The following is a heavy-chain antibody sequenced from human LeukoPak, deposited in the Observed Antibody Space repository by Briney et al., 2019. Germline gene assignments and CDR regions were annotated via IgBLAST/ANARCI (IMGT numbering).Heavy chain of an antibody. CDR3: ANGATAYSSCALHIGDY. Sequence: GGSLRLSCAASEITFSSFGMHWVRQAPGKGLEWVAFIRYDGSNKYYADSVKGRFTISRDNSKNTLYVQMTSLRPEDTAVYYCANGATAYSSCALHIGDYWGQGTLVTVSS. CDR1: EITFSSFG. V-gene: IGHV3-30*02. D-gene: IGHD6-6*01. CDR2: IRYDGSNK. J-gene: IGHJ4*02.